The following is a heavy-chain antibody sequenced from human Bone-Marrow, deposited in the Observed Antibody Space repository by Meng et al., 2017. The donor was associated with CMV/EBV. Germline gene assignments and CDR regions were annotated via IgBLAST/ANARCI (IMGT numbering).Heavy chain of an antibody. Sequence: ASVKVSCKASGYTFTGYYMHWVRQATGQGLEWMGWMNPNSGNTGYAQKFQGRVTMTRNTSISTAYMELSSLRSEDTAVYYCARGRRSITIFGVVIMHGMDFWGQGTTVTVSS. CDR1: GYTFTGYY. V-gene: IGHV1-8*02. CDR3: ARGRRSITIFGVVIMHGMDF. D-gene: IGHD3-3*01. J-gene: IGHJ6*02. CDR2: MNPNSGNT.